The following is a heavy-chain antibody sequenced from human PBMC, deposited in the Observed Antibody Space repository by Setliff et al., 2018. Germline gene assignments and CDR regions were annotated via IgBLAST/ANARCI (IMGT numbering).Heavy chain of an antibody. V-gene: IGHV1-2*06. CDR2: INPNSGGT. D-gene: IGHD3-10*01. CDR3: ARVGSLAPLYYGNY. J-gene: IGHJ4*02. CDR1: GYNFIGYC. Sequence: ASVKVSCKASGYNFIGYCVHWVRQAPGQGLEWMGRINPNSGGTNYAQKFQGRVTMTRDTSISTAYMELSRLRSDDTAVYYCARVGSLAPLYYGNYWGQGTLVTVSS.